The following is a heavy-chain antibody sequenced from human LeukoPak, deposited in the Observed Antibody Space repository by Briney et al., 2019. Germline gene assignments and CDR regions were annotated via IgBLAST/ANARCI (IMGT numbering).Heavy chain of an antibody. CDR2: IKPDSGDT. CDR3: ARGDCSVSGCHGGNWFDP. D-gene: IGHD2-15*01. V-gene: IGHV1-2*02. J-gene: IGHJ5*02. Sequence: ASVKVSCKASGYPFTGYYIHWVRPAPGQGLEWMGWIKPDSGDTKFAQDFQGRVTMTRDTSSSTAHMELSRLRSDDTAVYYCARGDCSVSGCHGGNWFDPRGQGTLVTVSS. CDR1: GYPFTGYY.